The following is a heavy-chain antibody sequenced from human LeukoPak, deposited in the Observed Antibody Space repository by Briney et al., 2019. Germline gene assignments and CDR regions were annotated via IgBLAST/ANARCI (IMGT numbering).Heavy chain of an antibody. CDR1: GGSISSTTYY. V-gene: IGHV4-39*01. D-gene: IGHD2-2*01. Sequence: SETLSLTCPVSGGSISSTTYYWGWLRRPPGKGLEWFGSIYYSGSTYYNPSLNSRVTISVDTTKNQFSLKLSSVSAADTAVYYCTRHGSVGVTAARSFDFSGEGTLVTVSS. CDR2: IYYSGST. J-gene: IGHJ4*02. CDR3: TRHGSVGVTAARSFDF.